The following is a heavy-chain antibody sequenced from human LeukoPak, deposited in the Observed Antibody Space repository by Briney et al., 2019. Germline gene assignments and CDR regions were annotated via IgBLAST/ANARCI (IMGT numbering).Heavy chain of an antibody. CDR2: INPNNGGT. CDR3: AREETSGGFDY. J-gene: IGHJ4*02. Sequence: ASVKVSCKASGYTFTGYYMHWVRQAPGQGLEWMGRINPNNGGTNYAQKFQGRVTMTRDTSISTAYMELSRLRSDDTAVYYCAREETSGGFDYWGQGTLVTVSS. CDR1: GYTFTGYY. D-gene: IGHD3-10*01. V-gene: IGHV1-2*06.